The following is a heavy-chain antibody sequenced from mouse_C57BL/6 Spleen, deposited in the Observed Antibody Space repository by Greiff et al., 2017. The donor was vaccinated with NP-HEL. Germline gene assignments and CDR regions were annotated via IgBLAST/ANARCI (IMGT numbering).Heavy chain of an antibody. Sequence: QVQLQQSGAELVRPGTSVKMSCKASGYTFTNYWIGWAKQRPGHGLEWIGDIYPGGGYTNYTEKFKGKATLTADKSSSTAYMQFSSLTSEDSAIYYCARYTTVVAPFAYWGQGTLVTVSA. CDR3: ARYTTVVAPFAY. CDR2: IYPGGGYT. V-gene: IGHV1-63*01. D-gene: IGHD1-1*01. J-gene: IGHJ3*01. CDR1: GYTFTNYW.